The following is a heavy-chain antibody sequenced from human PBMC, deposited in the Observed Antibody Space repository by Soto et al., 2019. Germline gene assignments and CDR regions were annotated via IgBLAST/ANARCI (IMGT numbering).Heavy chain of an antibody. V-gene: IGHV1-69*04. CDR3: ARDYYGSGSYYRIKYYYYGMDV. D-gene: IGHD3-10*01. J-gene: IGHJ6*02. Sequence: AASVKVSCKASGGTFSSYTISWVRQAPGQGLEWMGRIIPILGIANYAQKFQGRVTITADKSTSTAYMELSSLRSEDTAVYYCARDYYGSGSYYRIKYYYYGMDVWGQGTTVTVSS. CDR1: GGTFSSYT. CDR2: IIPILGIA.